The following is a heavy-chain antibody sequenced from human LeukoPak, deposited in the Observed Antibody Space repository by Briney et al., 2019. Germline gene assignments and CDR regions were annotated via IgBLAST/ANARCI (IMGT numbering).Heavy chain of an antibody. CDR2: IYYSGST. V-gene: IGHV4-39*01. D-gene: IGHD2-2*02. CDR3: ARLQLLYPPGSLDDAFDI. CDR1: GGSISSSSYY. J-gene: IGHJ3*02. Sequence: PSETLSLTCTVSGGSISSSSYYWGWIRQPPGKGLEWIGSIYYSGSTYYNPSLKSRVTISVDTSKNQFSLKLSSVTAADTAVYYCARLQLLYPPGSLDDAFDIWGQGTMVTASS.